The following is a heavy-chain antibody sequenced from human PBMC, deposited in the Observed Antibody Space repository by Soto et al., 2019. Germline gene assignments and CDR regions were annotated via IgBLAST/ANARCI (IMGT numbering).Heavy chain of an antibody. CDR1: GFSFRSYY. J-gene: IGHJ4*02. Sequence: EVQLVESGGGLVKPGGSLRLSCAASGFSFRSYYLNWVRQAPGRGREWVSSISPSSSFLSYADSGKGRFTISRDNAKSSVHLQMNSLRAEDTAVYFCARVGTDYGSGSPYYSDYWGQGTLVTVSS. V-gene: IGHV3-21*06. CDR2: ISPSSSFL. D-gene: IGHD3-10*01. CDR3: ARVGTDYGSGSPYYSDY.